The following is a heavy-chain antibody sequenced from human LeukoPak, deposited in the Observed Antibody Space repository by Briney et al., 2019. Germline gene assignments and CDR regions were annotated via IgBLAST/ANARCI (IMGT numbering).Heavy chain of an antibody. J-gene: IGHJ4*02. CDR2: IHYSGST. V-gene: IGHV4-59*01. CDR1: GGSISSYY. D-gene: IGHD3-10*01. CDR3: ARTRITMVRGVIYFDY. Sequence: SETLSLTCTVSGGSISSYYWSWIRQPPGKGLEWIGYIHYSGSTNYNPSLKSRVTISVDTSKNQFSLKLSSVTAADTAVYYCARTRITMVRGVIYFDYWGQGTLVTVSS.